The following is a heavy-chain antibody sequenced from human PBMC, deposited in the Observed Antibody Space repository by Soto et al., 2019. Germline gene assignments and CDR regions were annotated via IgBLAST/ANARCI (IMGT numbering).Heavy chain of an antibody. V-gene: IGHV4-30-2*01. D-gene: IGHD5-12*01. J-gene: IGHJ4*02. Sequence: SETLSLTCAVSCGSISSCGYSWSWIRQPPGKGLEWIGYIYHSGSTYYNPSLKSRVTISVDRSKNQFSLKLSSVTAADTAVYYCAAGGGLPRDYWGQGTLVTVSS. CDR1: CGSISSCGYS. CDR3: AAGGGLPRDY. CDR2: IYHSGST.